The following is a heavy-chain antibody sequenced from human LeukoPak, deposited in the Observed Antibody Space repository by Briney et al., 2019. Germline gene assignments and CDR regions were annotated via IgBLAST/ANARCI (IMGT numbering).Heavy chain of an antibody. CDR2: IYYSAST. D-gene: IGHD2-2*01. Sequence: SETLSLTCTVSGGSISSSSYYWGWIRQPPGKGLEWIGRIYYSASTYYNPSLKSRVTISVDTSKNQFSLKLSSVTAADTAVYYCARQVGCSSTSCYGVAVDYYYYMDVWGKGTTVTVS. CDR1: GGSISSSSYY. J-gene: IGHJ6*03. CDR3: ARQVGCSSTSCYGVAVDYYYYMDV. V-gene: IGHV4-39*01.